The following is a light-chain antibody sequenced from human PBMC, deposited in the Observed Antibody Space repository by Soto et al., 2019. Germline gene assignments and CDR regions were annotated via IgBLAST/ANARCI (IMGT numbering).Light chain of an antibody. J-gene: IGKJ2*01. CDR1: QSLSRY. V-gene: IGKV3-11*01. CDR2: DAS. CDR3: QQRSNWPPYT. Sequence: EIVLIQAASTLSFSPGERATLSCGPSQSLSRYLAWYQQKPGQAPRFLSYDASTSATGIRARFRGSGSGTDFTLTISSLEPEDFALYYCQQRSNWPPYTFGQGTKVDIK.